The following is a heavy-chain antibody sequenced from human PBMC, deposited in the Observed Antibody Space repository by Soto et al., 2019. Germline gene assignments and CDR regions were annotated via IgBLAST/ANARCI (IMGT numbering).Heavy chain of an antibody. J-gene: IGHJ6*02. CDR3: ARSYRYYDVLTGDYTDYYYGMDV. D-gene: IGHD3-9*01. V-gene: IGHV4-61*01. Sequence: SETLSLTCTVSGDSVSSANYYWSWIRQPPGKGLEWIGHIYHSGSTNYNPSLKSRVSIPVDTSKNQSSLNLYSATAADTAVYYCARSYRYYDVLTGDYTDYYYGMDVWGQGTTVTVSS. CDR1: GDSVSSANYY. CDR2: IYHSGST.